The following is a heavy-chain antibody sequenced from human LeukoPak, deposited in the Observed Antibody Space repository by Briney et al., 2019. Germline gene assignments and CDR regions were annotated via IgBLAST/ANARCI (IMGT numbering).Heavy chain of an antibody. CDR2: ISSSSSTI. Sequence: GGSLRLSCAASGFTFSSYSMNWVRQAPGKGLEWVSYISSSSSTIYYADSVKGRFTISRDNAKNSLYLQMNSLRAEDTAVYYCASPSASGGSYVPSFYWGQGTLVTVSS. V-gene: IGHV3-48*04. CDR3: ASPSASGGSYVPSFY. CDR1: GFTFSSYS. D-gene: IGHD2-15*01. J-gene: IGHJ4*02.